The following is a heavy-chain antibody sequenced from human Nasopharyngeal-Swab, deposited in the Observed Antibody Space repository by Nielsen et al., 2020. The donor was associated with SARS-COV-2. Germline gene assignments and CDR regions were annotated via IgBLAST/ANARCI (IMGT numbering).Heavy chain of an antibody. Sequence: GESKKISWKGSGSCFSSYCSGWVRQMRGKGVEWVGIIYPGDSDTRYRPSLHGEVTISADETISTADLQRSSLKASGTAMYYCASCGSTSCYEDNYYYCMDVWGKGTMVTVSS. CDR2: IYPGDSDT. D-gene: IGHD2-2*01. V-gene: IGHV5-51*01. CDR1: GSCFSSYC. J-gene: IGHJ6*03. CDR3: ASCGSTSCYEDNYYYCMDV.